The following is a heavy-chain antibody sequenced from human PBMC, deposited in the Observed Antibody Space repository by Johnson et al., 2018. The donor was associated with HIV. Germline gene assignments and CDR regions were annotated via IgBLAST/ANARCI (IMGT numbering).Heavy chain of an antibody. CDR3: AKDHAAAEGSEGAFDI. D-gene: IGHD6-13*01. CDR1: GFTFDDYA. Sequence: QLVESGGGVVQPGRSLRLSCAASGFTFDDYAMHWVRQAPVKGLEWVSGISLNSGSIGYADSVKGRFTISRDNAKNSLYLQMNSLRAEDTALYYCAKDHAAAEGSEGAFDIWGQGTMVTVSS. CDR2: ISLNSGSI. J-gene: IGHJ3*02. V-gene: IGHV3-9*01.